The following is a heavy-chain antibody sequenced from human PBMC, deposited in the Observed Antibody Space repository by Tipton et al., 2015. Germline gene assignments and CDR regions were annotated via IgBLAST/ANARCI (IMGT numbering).Heavy chain of an antibody. J-gene: IGHJ4*02. V-gene: IGHV4-59*01. CDR2: IYYSGST. CDR3: ARDRLGPGGFDY. CDR1: GGSISSYY. D-gene: IGHD3-16*01. Sequence: LRLSCTVSGGSISSYYWSWIRQPPGKGLEWIGYIYYSGSTNYNPSLKTRVTISVDTSKNQLSLKLSSVTAADTAVYYCARDRLGPGGFDYWGQGTLVTVSS.